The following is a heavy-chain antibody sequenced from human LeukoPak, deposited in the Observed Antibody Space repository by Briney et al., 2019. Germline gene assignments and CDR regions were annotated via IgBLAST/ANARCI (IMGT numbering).Heavy chain of an antibody. Sequence: ASVKVSCKASGGTFSSYAISWVRQAPGQGLEWMGGIIPIFGTANYAQKFQGRVTITADESTSTAYMELSSLRSEDTAVYYCASSTVTSRRWFDPWGQGTLVTVSS. CDR3: ASSTVTSRRWFDP. J-gene: IGHJ5*02. CDR2: IIPIFGTA. V-gene: IGHV1-69*13. D-gene: IGHD4-17*01. CDR1: GGTFSSYA.